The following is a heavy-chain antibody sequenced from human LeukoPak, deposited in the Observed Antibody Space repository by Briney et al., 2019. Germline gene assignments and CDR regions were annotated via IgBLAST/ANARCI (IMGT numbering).Heavy chain of an antibody. J-gene: IGHJ4*02. V-gene: IGHV3-30-3*01. CDR2: ISYDGSNK. CDR1: GFTFSSYA. Sequence: GRSLRLSCAASGFTFSSYAMHWVRQAPGKGLEWVAVISYDGSNKYYADSVKGRFTISRDNSENTLYLQMNSLRAEDTAVYYCARDQRQLNWFDYWGQGTLVTVSS. D-gene: IGHD5-24*01. CDR3: ARDQRQLNWFDY.